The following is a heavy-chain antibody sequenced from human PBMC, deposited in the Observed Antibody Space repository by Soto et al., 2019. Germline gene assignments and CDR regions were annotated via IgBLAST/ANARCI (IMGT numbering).Heavy chain of an antibody. CDR3: ARQGSGSYYYGLDV. CDR1: GGSVSRYW. CDR2: IYPGDSDT. V-gene: IGHV5-51*07. Sequence: NRRGGSVSRYWMASVHQITGKGLEWMGIIYPGDSDTRYSPSFQGQVTISADKSISTAYLQWSSLKASDTAMYYCARQGSGSYYYGLDVWGQAPTLT. J-gene: IGHJ6*01. D-gene: IGHD3-10*01.